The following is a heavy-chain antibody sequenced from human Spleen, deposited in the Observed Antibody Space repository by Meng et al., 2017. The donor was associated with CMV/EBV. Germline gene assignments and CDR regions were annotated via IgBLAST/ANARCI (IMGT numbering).Heavy chain of an antibody. D-gene: IGHD5-24*01. CDR2: ISSSSSYI. CDR3: ARDDGYNPYGRDY. CDR1: GFTFRKYT. V-gene: IGHV3-21*01. J-gene: IGHJ4*02. Sequence: GESLKISCAASGFTFRKYTMNWVRQAPGKGLEWVSSISSSSSYIYYADSVKGRFTISRDNAKNSLYLQMNSLRAEDTAVYYCARDDGYNPYGRDYWGQGTLVTVSS.